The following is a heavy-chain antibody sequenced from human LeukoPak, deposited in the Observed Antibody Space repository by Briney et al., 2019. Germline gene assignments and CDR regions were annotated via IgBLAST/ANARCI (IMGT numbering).Heavy chain of an antibody. V-gene: IGHV3-30*18. J-gene: IGHJ4*02. Sequence: GGSLRLSCAASGFTFSSYGMHWVRQAPGKGLEWVAVISYDGSNKYYADSVKGRFTISRDNSKNTLYLQMNSLRAEDTAVYYCAKGRLLWFLFDYWGQGTQVTVSS. D-gene: IGHD3-10*01. CDR3: AKGRLLWFLFDY. CDR1: GFTFSSYG. CDR2: ISYDGSNK.